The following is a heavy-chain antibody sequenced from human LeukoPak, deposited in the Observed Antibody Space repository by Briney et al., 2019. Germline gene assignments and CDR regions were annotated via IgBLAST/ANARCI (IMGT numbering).Heavy chain of an antibody. CDR1: GFRFSTYA. CDR2: ISYDGSNK. CDR3: ARDDKVYCGGDCDSDYYYGMDV. J-gene: IGHJ6*02. D-gene: IGHD2-21*02. V-gene: IGHV3-30*04. Sequence: PGGSLRFSCAASGFRFSTYAMHWVRQAPGKGLGWVAVISYDGSNKYYADSVKGRFTISRDNSKNTVYLQMKSLRAEDTAVYYCARDDKVYCGGDCDSDYYYGMDVWGQGTTVTVSS.